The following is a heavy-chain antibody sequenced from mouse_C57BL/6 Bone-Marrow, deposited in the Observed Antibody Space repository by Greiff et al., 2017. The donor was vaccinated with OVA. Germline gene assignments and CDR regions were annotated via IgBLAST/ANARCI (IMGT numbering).Heavy chain of an antibody. Sequence: QVQLQQSGAELARPGASVKLSCKASGYTFTSYGISWVKQRTGQGLEWIGEIYPRSGNTYYNEKFKGKATLTAAKSSSTAYMELRSLTSEDSAVYFCARYRGYYAMDYWGQGTSVTVSS. CDR2: IYPRSGNT. J-gene: IGHJ4*01. CDR1: GYTFTSYG. CDR3: ARYRGYYAMDY. V-gene: IGHV1-81*01.